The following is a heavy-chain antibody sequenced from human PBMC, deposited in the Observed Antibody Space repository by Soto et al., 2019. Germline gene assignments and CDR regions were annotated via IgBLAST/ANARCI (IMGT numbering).Heavy chain of an antibody. CDR2: INPSGGST. J-gene: IGHJ4*02. V-gene: IGHV1-46*01. Sequence: ASVKVSCKASGYTFTSYYMHWVRQAPGQGLEWMGIINPSGGSTSYAQKFQGRVTMTRDTSTSTVYMELSSLRSEDTAVYYCARESLPDIVVVPASSHFDYWGQGTLVTVSS. CDR3: ARESLPDIVVVPASSHFDY. CDR1: GYTFTSYY. D-gene: IGHD2-2*01.